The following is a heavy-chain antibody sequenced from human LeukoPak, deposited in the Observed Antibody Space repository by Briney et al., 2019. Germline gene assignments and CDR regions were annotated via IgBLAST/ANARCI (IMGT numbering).Heavy chain of an antibody. CDR1: GFTFSNAW. CDR2: IKSKTDGGTT. J-gene: IGHJ4*02. V-gene: IGHV3-15*01. D-gene: IGHD3-22*01. CDR3: TTDRYYDAAYTT. Sequence: GGSLRLSCAASGFTFSNAWMSWVRQAPGKGLEWVGRIKSKTDGGTTGYAAPVKGRFTISRDDSKTTVYLRMNSLKTEDTAVYYCTTDRYYDAAYTTWGQGTLVTVSS.